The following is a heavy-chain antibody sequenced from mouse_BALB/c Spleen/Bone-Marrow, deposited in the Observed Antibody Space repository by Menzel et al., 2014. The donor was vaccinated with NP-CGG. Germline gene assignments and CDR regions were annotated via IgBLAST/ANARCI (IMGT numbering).Heavy chain of an antibody. CDR3: GRDYYGSTSFAY. J-gene: IGHJ3*01. D-gene: IGHD1-1*01. V-gene: IGHV1-14*01. CDR2: INPYNDGI. Sequence: EVQLQESGPELVKPGTSVKMSCKASGYTFTSYVMHWVKQKPGQGLEWIGYINPYNDGIKYNEKFKGKATLTSDKSSSTAYMELSSLTSEDSAVYLCGRDYYGSTSFAYWGQGTLVTVSA. CDR1: GYTFTSYV.